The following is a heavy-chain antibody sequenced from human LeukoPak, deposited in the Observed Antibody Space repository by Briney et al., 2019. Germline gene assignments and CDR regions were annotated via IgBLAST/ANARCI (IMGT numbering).Heavy chain of an antibody. CDR3: ARDFLPGPFGYCSSTSCYSDAFDI. CDR1: GSTFSRSW. J-gene: IGHJ3*02. D-gene: IGHD2-2*03. CDR2: IKEDGSQT. Sequence: PGGSLRLSCTPVGSTFSRSWIDWVRQAPGKGLEWVANIKEDGSQTYYMDSVRGPFTIPRDNAKNSPYLQMNSLRDEDTAVYYCARDFLPGPFGYCSSTSCYSDAFDIWGQGTMVTVSS. V-gene: IGHV3-7*01.